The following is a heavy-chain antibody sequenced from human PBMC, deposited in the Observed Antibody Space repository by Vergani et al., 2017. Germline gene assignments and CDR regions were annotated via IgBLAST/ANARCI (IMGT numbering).Heavy chain of an antibody. J-gene: IGHJ4*02. CDR2: IYSGGSST. D-gene: IGHD2-15*01. CDR3: AKDPIEDGYFDY. V-gene: IGHV3-23*03. CDR1: GFTFSSYA. Sequence: EVQLLESGGGLVQPGGSLRLSCAASGFTFSSYAMSWVRQAPGKGLEWVSVIYSGGSSTYYADSVKGRFTISRDNSKNTLYLQMNSLRAEDTAVYYCAKDPIEDGYFDYWGQGTLVTVSS.